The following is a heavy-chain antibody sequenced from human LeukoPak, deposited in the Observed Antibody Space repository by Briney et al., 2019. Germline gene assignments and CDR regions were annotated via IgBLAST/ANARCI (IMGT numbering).Heavy chain of an antibody. J-gene: IGHJ4*02. CDR2: ITTGDGNT. D-gene: IGHD3-22*01. CDR3: ARGGPPYYYDSSGYYYFDY. V-gene: IGHV3-23*01. CDR1: GFTFSSYT. Sequence: GGSLRLSCTASGFTFSSYTMTWVRQAPGKGLKWVSTITTGDGNTYYADSVKGRFTISRDNSKNTLYLQMNSLRAEDTAVYYCARGGPPYYYDSSGYYYFDYWGQGTLVTVSS.